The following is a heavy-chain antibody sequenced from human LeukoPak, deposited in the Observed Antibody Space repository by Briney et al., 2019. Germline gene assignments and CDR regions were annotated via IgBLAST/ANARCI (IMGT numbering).Heavy chain of an antibody. CDR1: GYTFTGYY. CDR3: ARAMVAGHSTGGYFDY. CDR2: INPSGGST. V-gene: IGHV1-46*01. D-gene: IGHD6-19*01. Sequence: GASVKVSCKASGYTFTGYYMHWVRQAPGQGLEWMGIINPSGGSTSYAQKFQGRVTMTRDTSTSTVYMELSSLRSEDTAVYYCARAMVAGHSTGGYFDYWGQGTLVTVSS. J-gene: IGHJ4*02.